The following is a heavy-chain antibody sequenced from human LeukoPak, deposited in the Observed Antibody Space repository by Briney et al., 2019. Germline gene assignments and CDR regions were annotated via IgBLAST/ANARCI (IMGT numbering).Heavy chain of an antibody. J-gene: IGHJ5*02. CDR1: GGTFSSYA. CDR2: IIPIFGTA. D-gene: IGHD3-10*01. Sequence: SVKVSCKASGGTFSSYAISWVRQAPGQGLEWMGGIIPIFGTANYAQKFQGRVTITADESTSTAYMELSSLRSEDTAVYYCARVPAPTKYGSGSYYFGGTGKNCFDPWGQGTLVTVSS. CDR3: ARVPAPTKYGSGSYYFGGTGKNCFDP. V-gene: IGHV1-69*13.